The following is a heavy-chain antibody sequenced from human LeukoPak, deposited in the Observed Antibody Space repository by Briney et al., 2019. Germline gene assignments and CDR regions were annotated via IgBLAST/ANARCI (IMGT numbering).Heavy chain of an antibody. CDR1: GFTLSSYW. D-gene: IGHD3-10*01. Sequence: GGSLRLSCAASGFTLSSYWMSWVRQAPGKGLEWVSYISISGSTTYYADSVKGRFTISRDNAKNSLYLQINSLRAEDTAVYYCARGPYGSGSQHAFDIWGQGTMVTVSS. CDR2: ISISGSTT. CDR3: ARGPYGSGSQHAFDI. V-gene: IGHV3-48*04. J-gene: IGHJ3*02.